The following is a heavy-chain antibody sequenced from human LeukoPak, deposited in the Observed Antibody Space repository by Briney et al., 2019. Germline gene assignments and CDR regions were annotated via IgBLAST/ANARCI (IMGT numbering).Heavy chain of an antibody. D-gene: IGHD6-13*01. V-gene: IGHV4-34*01. CDR2: INHSGST. CDR3: ARGSSWYLVYFDY. Sequence: SETLSLTCAVYGGSFSGYYWSWIRQPPGKGLEWIGEINHSGSTNYNPSLKSRVTISVDTSKNQFSLKLSSVTAADTAVYYCARGSSWYLVYFDYWGQGILVTVSS. CDR1: GGSFSGYY. J-gene: IGHJ4*02.